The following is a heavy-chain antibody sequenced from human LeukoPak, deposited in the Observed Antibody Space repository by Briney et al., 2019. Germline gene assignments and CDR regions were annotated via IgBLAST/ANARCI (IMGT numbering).Heavy chain of an antibody. CDR2: IWYDGSNK. V-gene: IGHV3-33*01. J-gene: IGHJ4*02. D-gene: IGHD3-22*01. Sequence: GGSLRLSCAASGFTFSSYGMHWVRQAPGKGLEWVAVIWYDGSNKYFADSVKGRFTISRDNSKNTLYLQMNSLRAEDTAVYYCARDLPNYYDSRGYYYYFDYWGQGTLVTVSS. CDR1: GFTFSSYG. CDR3: ARDLPNYYDSRGYYYYFDY.